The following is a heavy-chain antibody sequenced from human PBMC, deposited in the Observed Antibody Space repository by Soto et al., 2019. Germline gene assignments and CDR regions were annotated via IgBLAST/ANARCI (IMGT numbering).Heavy chain of an antibody. CDR1: GLTVSSSY. D-gene: IGHD2-8*02. J-gene: IGHJ4*02. CDR2: IYSAGST. CDR3: VRGPYSSGSLYYLDY. Sequence: PGGSLRLSCAASGLTVSSSYMSWVRQAPGKGLQWVSVIYSAGSTYYANSVKGRFTISRDISTNMVYLQMSSLTDEDTAVYYCVRGPYSSGSLYYLDYWGQGTLVTVSS. V-gene: IGHV3-53*01.